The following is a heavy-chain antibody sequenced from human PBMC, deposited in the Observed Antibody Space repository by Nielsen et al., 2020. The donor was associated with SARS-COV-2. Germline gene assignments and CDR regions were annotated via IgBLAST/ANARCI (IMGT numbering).Heavy chain of an antibody. CDR2: ISWDGGTA. CDR3: AVLSGSFDHYFDY. J-gene: IGHJ4*02. CDR1: GFAFDDYT. Sequence: GESLKISCVASGFAFDDYTMHWVRQLPGKGLEWVSLISWDGGTAYYGDSVKGRFTISRDNAKNSLYLQMNSLRAEDTALYYCAVLSGSFDHYFDYWGQGTLVTVSS. D-gene: IGHD1-26*01. V-gene: IGHV3-43*01.